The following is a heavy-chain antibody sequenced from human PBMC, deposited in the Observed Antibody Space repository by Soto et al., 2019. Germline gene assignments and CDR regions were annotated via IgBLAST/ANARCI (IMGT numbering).Heavy chain of an antibody. V-gene: IGHV3-11*03. D-gene: IGHD6-13*01. CDR1: GFTVSAYY. CDR2: ISGDSTYA. J-gene: IGHJ3*02. Sequence: QVQLLESGGGLVKPGGSLRLSCAASGFTVSAYYMAWLRQAPGKGLEWISYISGDSTYATYADSVKGRFIISRDNAKNSLYLQMNSLRAEDTAVYFCATGQQVRMADIWGQGTMVTVSS. CDR3: ATGQQVRMADI.